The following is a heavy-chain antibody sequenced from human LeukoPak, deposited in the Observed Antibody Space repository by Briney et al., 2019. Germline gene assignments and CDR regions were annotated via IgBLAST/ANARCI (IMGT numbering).Heavy chain of an antibody. V-gene: IGHV1-18*01. CDR3: AREVVVVVAATGCNWFDP. CDR1: GYTFTSYG. D-gene: IGHD2-15*01. Sequence: ASVKVSCKASGYTFTSYGISWVRQAPGQGLEWMGWISAYNGNTNYAQKLQGRVTMTTDTSTSTAYMELRSLRSDDTAVYYCAREVVVVVAATGCNWFDPWGQGTLVTVSS. CDR2: ISAYNGNT. J-gene: IGHJ5*02.